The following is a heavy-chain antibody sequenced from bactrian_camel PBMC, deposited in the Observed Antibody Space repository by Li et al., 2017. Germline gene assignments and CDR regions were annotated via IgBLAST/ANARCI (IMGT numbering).Heavy chain of an antibody. V-gene: IGHV3S40*01. CDR3: AAGRGRSDCSRLEGVGY. CDR2: LWTGNGRT. CDR1: GYTSTSYC. J-gene: IGHJ4*01. Sequence: VQLVESGGGSVQAGGSLRLSCRVSGYTSTSYCMGWFRQPLGKDNEGLAALWTGNGRTFYADSVKGRFTISQGNATNTVDLQMNGLKPEDTAMYYCAAGRGRSDCSRLEGVGYWGQGTQVTVS. D-gene: IGHD3*01.